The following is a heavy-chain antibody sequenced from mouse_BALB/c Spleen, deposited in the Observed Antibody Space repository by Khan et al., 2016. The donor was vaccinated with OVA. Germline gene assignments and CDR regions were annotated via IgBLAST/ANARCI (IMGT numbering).Heavy chain of an antibody. CDR3: ERKYYRYDAMDY. D-gene: IGHD2-14*01. CDR1: GYTFTNYG. V-gene: IGHV9-3-1*01. J-gene: IGHJ4*01. Sequence: QIQLVQSGPELKKPGETVKISCKASGYTFTNYGMNWVKQAPGKGLKWMGWINTYTGEPTYADDFKGRFAFSLATSASTAYLQIHNLKNEDTATXFCERKYYRYDAMDYWDQGTSVTVSS. CDR2: INTYTGEP.